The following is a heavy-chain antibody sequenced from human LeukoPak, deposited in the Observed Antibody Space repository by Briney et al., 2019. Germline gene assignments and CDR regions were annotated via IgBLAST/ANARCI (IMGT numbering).Heavy chain of an antibody. CDR2: IKNDGSSI. CDR1: GFTFRTYG. CDR3: ATDHPHCDNFES. J-gene: IGHJ4*02. Sequence: GGSLRLSCADSGFTFRTYGMHCVRQAPGKGLEWVALIKNDGSSIYYGDSVRGRFTISRDNSKESLYLQMNSLKTEDTAIYFCATDHPHCDNFESCGQGMLVTVSS. D-gene: IGHD2-21*02. V-gene: IGHV3-30*02.